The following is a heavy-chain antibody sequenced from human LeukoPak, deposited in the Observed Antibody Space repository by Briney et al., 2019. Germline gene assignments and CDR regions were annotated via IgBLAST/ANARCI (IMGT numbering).Heavy chain of an antibody. CDR2: INPSGGST. J-gene: IGHJ4*02. Sequence: ASVKVSCKASGYTFTSYCMYWVRQAPGQGLEWMGIINPSGGSTSYAQKFQGRVTVTRDTSTSTVHMELSGLRSEDTAVYYCARDQEGFDYWGQGTLVTVSS. V-gene: IGHV1-46*01. CDR1: GYTFTSYC. CDR3: ARDQEGFDY.